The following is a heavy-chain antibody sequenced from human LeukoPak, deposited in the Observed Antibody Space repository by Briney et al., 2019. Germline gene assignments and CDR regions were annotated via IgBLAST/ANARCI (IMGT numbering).Heavy chain of an antibody. CDR1: GYTFTGYY. CDR3: ARGPSRSSWYYVSGY. D-gene: IGHD6-13*01. J-gene: IGHJ4*02. CDR2: INPNSGGT. Sequence: GASVKVSCKASGYTFTGYYMHWVRQAPGQGLEWMGWINPNSGGTNYAQKFQGRVTMTRDTSISTAYMELSRLRSDDTAVYYCARGPSRSSWYYVSGYWGQGTLVTVSS. V-gene: IGHV1-2*02.